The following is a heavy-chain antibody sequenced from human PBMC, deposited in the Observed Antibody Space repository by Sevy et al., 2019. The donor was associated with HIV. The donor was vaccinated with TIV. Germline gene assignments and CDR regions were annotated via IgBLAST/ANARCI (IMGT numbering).Heavy chain of an antibody. Sequence: ASVKVSCKASGYNFNNYYMHWVRQAPGQGLEWMGIINPSGGSTSYAQKFQGRVTMTRDTSTSTVYMELSSLGSEDTAVYYCARVYYYDSSGPGYWGQGTLVTVSS. CDR3: ARVYYYDSSGPGY. CDR2: INPSGGST. CDR1: GYNFNNYY. V-gene: IGHV1-46*02. D-gene: IGHD3-22*01. J-gene: IGHJ4*02.